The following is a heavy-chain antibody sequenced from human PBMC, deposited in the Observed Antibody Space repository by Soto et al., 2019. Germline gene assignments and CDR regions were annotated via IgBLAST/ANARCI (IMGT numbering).Heavy chain of an antibody. V-gene: IGHV1-69*11. CDR1: GGTFSSSG. CDR3: ARWPQPRYTADPYAVDG. Sequence: QVHLVQSGTEVKKPGSSVKVSCKASGGTFSSSGFSWVRQAPGQGLEWMGMIVPSLDTTNYAQKFQARVTITADELTSTAYMELRSLRSEDTAVYYCARWPQPRYTADPYAVDGWGQGTRVIVSS. CDR2: IVPSLDTT. J-gene: IGHJ6*02. D-gene: IGHD3-16*02.